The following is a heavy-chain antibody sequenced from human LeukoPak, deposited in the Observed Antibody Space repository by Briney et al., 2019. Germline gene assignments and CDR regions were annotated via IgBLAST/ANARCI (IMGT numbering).Heavy chain of an antibody. J-gene: IGHJ3*02. Sequence: GGSLRLSCAASGFTFSTYAMNWVRQAPGKGLEWVPGISGSGAFTYYADSVKGRFTISRDNSKNTLFLQINSLRAEDTAVYYCARGYCSGGSCYPRGAFDMWGQGTMVTVSS. CDR2: ISGSGAFT. D-gene: IGHD2-15*01. CDR3: ARGYCSGGSCYPRGAFDM. V-gene: IGHV3-23*01. CDR1: GFTFSTYA.